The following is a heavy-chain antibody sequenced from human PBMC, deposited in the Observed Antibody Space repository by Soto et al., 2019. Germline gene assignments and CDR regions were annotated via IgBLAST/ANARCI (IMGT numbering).Heavy chain of an antibody. D-gene: IGHD6-19*01. J-gene: IGHJ4*02. CDR2: ISADGSNE. V-gene: IGHV3-30*03. CDR3: AEILAGINY. Sequence: GGSLRLSCAASGFTFSNFGMHWVRQAPGKGLEWVAVISADGSNEYYGDSVRGRFTISRDNSKNTLYLQMNSLTAEDTALYYCAEILAGINYWGRGTVVTVSS. CDR1: GFTFSNFG.